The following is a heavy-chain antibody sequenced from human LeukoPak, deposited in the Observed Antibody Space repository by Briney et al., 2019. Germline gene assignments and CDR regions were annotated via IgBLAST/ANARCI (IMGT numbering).Heavy chain of an antibody. Sequence: PSETLSLTCAVYGASFSGYYWSWIRHPPGKGLEWIGEINNRGSTNYNPSPKSRATISVESSKNRFSRKLNSVTSAYTAVYFCARVPHSTSSSDYWGEGTLVTVSS. CDR2: INNRGST. V-gene: IGHV4-34*01. D-gene: IGHD6-6*01. J-gene: IGHJ4*02. CDR3: ARVPHSTSSSDY. CDR1: GASFSGYY.